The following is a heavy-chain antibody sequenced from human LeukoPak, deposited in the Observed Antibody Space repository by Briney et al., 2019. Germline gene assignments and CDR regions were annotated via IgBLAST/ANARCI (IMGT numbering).Heavy chain of an antibody. Sequence: GGSLRLSCSASGFTFSIYAMHWVRQAPGKGLEWVAVIWYDGIDKYYADSVKGRFTISRDNSKNTLYLQMNSLRAEDTAVYYCARDKRPAANDAFDIWGQGTMVTVSS. D-gene: IGHD2-2*01. CDR3: ARDKRPAANDAFDI. CDR2: IWYDGIDK. CDR1: GFTFSIYA. J-gene: IGHJ3*02. V-gene: IGHV3-33*08.